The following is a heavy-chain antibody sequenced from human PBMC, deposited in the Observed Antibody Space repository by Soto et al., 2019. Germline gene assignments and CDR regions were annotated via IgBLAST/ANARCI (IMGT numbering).Heavy chain of an antibody. CDR3: ARVRYCRGGSCYYGMDF. D-gene: IGHD2-15*01. V-gene: IGHV6-1*01. CDR1: GDSVSSDSAA. J-gene: IGHJ6*02. Sequence: SQTLSLTCAISGDSVSSDSAAWNWIRQSPSRGLEWLGRTYYRSKWFNDYAVSVKSRITINPDTSRNQLSLQLNSVTPEDTAVYYCARVRYCRGGSCYYGMDFWGPGTTVTVSS. CDR2: TYYRSKWFN.